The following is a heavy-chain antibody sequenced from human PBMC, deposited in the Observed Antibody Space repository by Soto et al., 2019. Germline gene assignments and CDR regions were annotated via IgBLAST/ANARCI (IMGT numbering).Heavy chain of an antibody. J-gene: IGHJ5*02. Sequence: ASVKVSCKASGGTFSSYAISWVRQAPGQGLEWMGGIIPIFGTANYAQKFQGRVTITADESTSTAYMELSSLRSEDTAVYYCARDKTFDIAAAGNWFDPWGQGTLVTVSS. CDR2: IIPIFGTA. V-gene: IGHV1-69*13. CDR3: ARDKTFDIAAAGNWFDP. CDR1: GGTFSSYA. D-gene: IGHD6-13*01.